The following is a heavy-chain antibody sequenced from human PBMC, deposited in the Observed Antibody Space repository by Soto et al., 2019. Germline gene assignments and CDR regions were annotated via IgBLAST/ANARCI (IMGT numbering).Heavy chain of an antibody. Sequence: GGSLRLSCVASGFNFKKFAMAWVRQAAGEGLEWVSGISCCGGSASYADSVRGRFSIARDDSKNTVSLQLNSLRVEDTAQYYCAKADGQQWLIPHLDNWGQGTLVTVSS. J-gene: IGHJ4*02. V-gene: IGHV3-23*01. D-gene: IGHD6-19*01. CDR1: GFNFKKFA. CDR3: AKADGQQWLIPHLDN. CDR2: ISCCGGSA.